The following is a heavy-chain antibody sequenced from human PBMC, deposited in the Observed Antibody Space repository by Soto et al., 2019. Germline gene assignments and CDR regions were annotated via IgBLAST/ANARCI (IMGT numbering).Heavy chain of an antibody. V-gene: IGHV1-69*06. CDR1: GGTFSSYA. J-gene: IGHJ6*02. CDR2: IIPIFGTA. D-gene: IGHD5-12*01. Sequence: QVQLVQSGAEVKKPGSSVKVSCKASGGTFSSYAISWVRQAPGQGLEWMGGIIPIFGTANYAQQFQGRVTITADKSTSTAYMELSSLRSEDTAVYYCARDRGYSGYARAHLYYYGMDVWGQGTTVTVSS. CDR3: ARDRGYSGYARAHLYYYGMDV.